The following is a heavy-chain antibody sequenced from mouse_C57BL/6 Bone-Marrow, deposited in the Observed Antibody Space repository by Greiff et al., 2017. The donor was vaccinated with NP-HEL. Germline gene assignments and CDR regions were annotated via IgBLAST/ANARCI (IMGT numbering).Heavy chain of an antibody. CDR1: GFTFSSYG. Sequence: EVQGVESGGDLVKPGGSLKLSCAASGFTFSSYGMSWVRQTPDKRLEWVATISSGGSYTYYPDSVKGRFTISRANAKNTLYLQMSSLKSEDTAMYYCARHLLGFAYWGQGTLVTVSA. J-gene: IGHJ3*01. CDR2: ISSGGSYT. D-gene: IGHD1-1*01. CDR3: ARHLLGFAY. V-gene: IGHV5-6*01.